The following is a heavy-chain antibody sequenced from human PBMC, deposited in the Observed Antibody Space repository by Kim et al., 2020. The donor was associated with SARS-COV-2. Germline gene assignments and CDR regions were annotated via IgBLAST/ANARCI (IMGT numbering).Heavy chain of an antibody. V-gene: IGHV1-2*02. Sequence: YAQKFQGRVTMARDTSISTAYMELRTLRSEDTAVYSCARYCSSTSCQFDPWGQGTLVTVSS. J-gene: IGHJ5*02. CDR3: ARYCSSTSCQFDP. D-gene: IGHD2-2*01.